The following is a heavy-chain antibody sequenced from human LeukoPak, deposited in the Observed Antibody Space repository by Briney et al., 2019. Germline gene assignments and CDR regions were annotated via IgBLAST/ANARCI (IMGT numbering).Heavy chain of an antibody. Sequence: WETLSLTCIVSGGSVNNHYWSWIRLPPGKGLEWVGYVSYSGNTNYNSSLKSRVFMSVDTSKIQFSLKLSSVTAADTAVYYGARVGSGIDGYSSFDYWGQGTLVTVSS. J-gene: IGHJ4*02. V-gene: IGHV4-59*02. D-gene: IGHD5-24*01. CDR2: VSYSGNT. CDR1: GGSVNNHY. CDR3: ARVGSGIDGYSSFDY.